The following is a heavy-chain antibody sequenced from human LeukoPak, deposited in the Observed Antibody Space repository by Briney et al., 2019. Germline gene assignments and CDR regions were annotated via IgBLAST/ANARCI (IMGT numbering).Heavy chain of an antibody. CDR2: ISYDGSNK. CDR1: GFTFRSYA. Sequence: GGSLRLSCAASGFTFRSYAMHWVRQAPGKGLEWVAVISYDGSNKYYADSVKGRFTISRDNSKNTLYLQMNSLRAEDTAVYYCARGGDGYNCDYWGQGTLVTVSS. CDR3: ARGGDGYNCDY. V-gene: IGHV3-30-3*01. J-gene: IGHJ4*02. D-gene: IGHD5-24*01.